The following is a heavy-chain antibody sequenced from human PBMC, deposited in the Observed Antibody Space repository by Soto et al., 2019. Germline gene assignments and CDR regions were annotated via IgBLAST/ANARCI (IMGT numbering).Heavy chain of an antibody. J-gene: IGHJ6*04. CDR1: GFTVSSNY. V-gene: IGHV3-66*01. CDR2: IYSGGST. CDR3: ARDGGYCSSTSCYRVGMDV. D-gene: IGHD2-2*02. Sequence: EVQLVESGGGLVQPGGSLRLSCAASGFTVSSNYMSWVRQAPGKGLEWVSVIYSGGSTYYADSVKGRFAISRDNSKNTRYLKMNSLRAEDTAVYYCARDGGYCSSTSCYRVGMDVWGKGTTVTVSS.